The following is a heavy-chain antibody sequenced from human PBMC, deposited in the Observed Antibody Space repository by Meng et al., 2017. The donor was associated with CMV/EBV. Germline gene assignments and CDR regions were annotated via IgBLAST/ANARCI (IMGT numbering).Heavy chain of an antibody. CDR2: IYYSGST. CDR3: ANDTIVAVPAASCGFDY. V-gene: IGHV4-39*07. CDR1: GGSTGSSSYD. Sequence: GSLRLSCTVSGGSTGSSSYDWGWIRQTPGKGLEWFGSIYYSGSTYYNPSFKSRVTISVDTSQDQFSLKLSSVTAADMSVYYCANDTIVAVPAASCGFDYWGQGTLVTVSS. J-gene: IGHJ4*02. D-gene: IGHD2-2*01.